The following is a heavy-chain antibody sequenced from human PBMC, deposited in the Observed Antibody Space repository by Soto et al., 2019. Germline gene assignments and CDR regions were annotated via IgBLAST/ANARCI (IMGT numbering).Heavy chain of an antibody. V-gene: IGHV3-21*01. CDR3: ATLTKYDILTGFYPC. Sequence: PGGSLRLSCAASGFTFSSYSMNWVRQAPGKGLEWVSSISSSSSYTYYADSVKGRFIISRDNSNNTLYFQMNSLRAEDTAVYYCATLTKYDILTGFYPCWGQGTLVTVSS. CDR1: GFTFSSYS. D-gene: IGHD3-9*01. CDR2: ISSSSSYT. J-gene: IGHJ4*02.